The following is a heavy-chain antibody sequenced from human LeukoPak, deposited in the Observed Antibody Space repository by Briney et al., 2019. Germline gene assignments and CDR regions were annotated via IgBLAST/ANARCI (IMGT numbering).Heavy chain of an antibody. CDR2: IYYSGST. V-gene: IGHV4-39*01. D-gene: IGHD3-10*01. Sequence: SETLSLTCTVSGGSISSSSYYWGWIRQPPGKGLEWIGSIYYSGSTYYNPSLKSRVTISVDTSKNQFSLKLSSVTAADTAVYYCANGHLWFGELLYFDYWGQGTLVTVSS. CDR1: GGSISSSSYY. CDR3: ANGHLWFGELLYFDY. J-gene: IGHJ4*02.